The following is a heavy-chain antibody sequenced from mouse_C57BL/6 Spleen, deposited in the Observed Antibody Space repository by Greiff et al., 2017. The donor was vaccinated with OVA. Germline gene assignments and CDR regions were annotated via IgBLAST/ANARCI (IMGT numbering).Heavy chain of an antibody. J-gene: IGHJ4*01. V-gene: IGHV1-82*01. D-gene: IGHD1-1*01. CDR2: IYPGDGDT. Sequence: VQLKESGPELVKPGASVKISCKASGYAFSSSWMNWVKQRPGKGLEWIGRIYPGDGDTNYNGKFKGKATLTADKSSSTAYMQRSSLTSEDSAVYFCAKPLRSYYAMDYWGQGTSVTVSS. CDR3: AKPLRSYYAMDY. CDR1: GYAFSSSW.